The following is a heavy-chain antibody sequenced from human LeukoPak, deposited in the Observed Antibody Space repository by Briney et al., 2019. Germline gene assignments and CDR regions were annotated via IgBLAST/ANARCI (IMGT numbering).Heavy chain of an antibody. J-gene: IGHJ4*02. CDR2: IHHSGRT. D-gene: IGHD3-22*01. V-gene: IGHV4-34*01. Sequence: SETLSLTCAVYGGSFRGYYWSWLRQPPGKGLEWIGKIHHSGRTNYNPSLKSRVTISVDTSKNHFSLKLSSVTAADTAVHYCARRTHYYYDSSGYSYWGQGTLVTVSS. CDR1: GGSFRGYY. CDR3: ARRTHYYYDSSGYSY.